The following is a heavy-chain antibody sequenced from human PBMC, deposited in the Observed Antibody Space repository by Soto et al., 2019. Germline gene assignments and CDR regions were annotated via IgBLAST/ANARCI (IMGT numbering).Heavy chain of an antibody. Sequence: PSETLSLTCAVYGGSFSGYYWSWIRQPPGKGLEWIGEINHSGSTNYNPSLKSRVTISVDTSKNQFSLKLSSVTAADTAVYYCARGTAYYDILTGYYHLFDYWGQGTLVTVSS. CDR2: INHSGST. V-gene: IGHV4-34*01. CDR3: ARGTAYYDILTGYYHLFDY. D-gene: IGHD3-9*01. J-gene: IGHJ4*02. CDR1: GGSFSGYY.